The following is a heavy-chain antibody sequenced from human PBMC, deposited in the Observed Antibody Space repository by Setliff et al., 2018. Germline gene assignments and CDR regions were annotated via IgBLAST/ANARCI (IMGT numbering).Heavy chain of an antibody. Sequence: SVKVSCKASGGTFSRYAISWVRQAPGQGLEWMGGSIPMYRTTKYAQKFQGRVTITTDESTSTVYMELSSLTSEDTAVYYCAREGVHTWSSTDYHYYMDVWGRGTTVTVSS. CDR1: GGTFSRYA. V-gene: IGHV1-69*05. J-gene: IGHJ6*03. CDR2: SIPMYRTT. CDR3: AREGVHTWSSTDYHYYMDV. D-gene: IGHD2-21*01.